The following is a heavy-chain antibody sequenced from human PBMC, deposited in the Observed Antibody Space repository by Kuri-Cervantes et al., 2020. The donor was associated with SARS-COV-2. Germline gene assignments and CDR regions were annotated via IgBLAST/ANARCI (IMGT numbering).Heavy chain of an antibody. CDR1: GGSISSFY. Sequence: GSLRLSCTVSGGSISSFYWSWIRQPPGKGPEWIGYFYHSGITNYDPSLKSRVTISGDTSKNQLSLKLTSVTAADTAVYYCARDNVLYSGSGFDLWGQGTLVTVSS. CDR2: FYHSGIT. J-gene: IGHJ4*02. D-gene: IGHD1-26*01. V-gene: IGHV4-59*01. CDR3: ARDNVLYSGSGFDL.